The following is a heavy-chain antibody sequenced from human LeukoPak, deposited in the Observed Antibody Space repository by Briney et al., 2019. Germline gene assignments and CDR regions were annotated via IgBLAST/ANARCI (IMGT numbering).Heavy chain of an antibody. D-gene: IGHD3-22*01. Sequence: SETLSLTCTVSGGSITSDSHYWAWIRQPPEKGLEWIGHIDYNGSFYNPSLKSRITISVDASKKQFSLRLRSMSPADTAVYFCARLSDTRRGLAFDVWGQGSLVSVSS. CDR2: IDYNGS. J-gene: IGHJ3*01. CDR1: GGSITSDSHY. CDR3: ARLSDTRRGLAFDV. V-gene: IGHV4-39*01.